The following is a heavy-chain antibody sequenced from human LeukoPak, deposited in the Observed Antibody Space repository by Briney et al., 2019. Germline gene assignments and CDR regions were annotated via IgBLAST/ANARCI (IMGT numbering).Heavy chain of an antibody. CDR3: VREVGAPGSFDI. V-gene: IGHV3-74*01. CDR2: ISRDGTVT. J-gene: IGHJ3*02. Sequence: GGSLGLSCVGSQFSFTNNWMHWVRQVPGKGLMWVSRISRDGTVTDYADSVKGRFAISRDNAKNTLYLEMNSLRGEDTGLFYCVREVGAPGSFDIWGQGTLVTVSS. D-gene: IGHD1-26*01. CDR1: QFSFTNNW.